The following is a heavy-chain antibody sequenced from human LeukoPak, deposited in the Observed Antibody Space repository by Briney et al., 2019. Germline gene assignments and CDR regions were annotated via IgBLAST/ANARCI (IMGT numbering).Heavy chain of an antibody. J-gene: IGHJ5*02. V-gene: IGHV1-2*02. D-gene: IGHD6-13*01. CDR2: INPNSGGT. CDR1: GYTFTGYY. CDR3: ARSSSWYENNWFDP. Sequence: GASVKVSCKASGYTFTGYYMHWVRQAPGQGLEWMGWINPNSGGTNYAQKFQGRVTMTRNTSISTAYMELSSLRSEDTAVYYCARSSSWYENNWFDPWGQGTLVTVSS.